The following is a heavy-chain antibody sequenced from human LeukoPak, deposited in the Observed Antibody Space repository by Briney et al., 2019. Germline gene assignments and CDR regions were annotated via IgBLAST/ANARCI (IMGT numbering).Heavy chain of an antibody. Sequence: GGSLRLSCVASGFTFKSHNMNWVRQAPGKGLEWVSFTSGDSRVIYYADSVKGRFTISRDNAKNSLYLQMNSLRADDTAVYYCGRDGGVAYGLDVWGQGTTVTVSS. J-gene: IGHJ6*02. V-gene: IGHV3-48*01. CDR2: TSGDSRVI. D-gene: IGHD3-3*01. CDR3: GRDGGVAYGLDV. CDR1: GFTFKSHN.